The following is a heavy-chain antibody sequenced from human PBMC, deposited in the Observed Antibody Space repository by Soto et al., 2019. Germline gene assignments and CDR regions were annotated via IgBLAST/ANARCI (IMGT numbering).Heavy chain of an antibody. J-gene: IGHJ6*02. CDR3: ARVGGDYDYYYYGMDV. V-gene: IGHV1-2*04. CDR1: GYTFTGYC. CDR2: INPNSGGT. D-gene: IGHD4-17*01. Sequence: ASVKVSCKASGYTFTGYCMHWVRQAPGQGLEWMGWINPNSGGTNYAQKFQGWVTMTRDTSIGTAYMELSRLRSDDTAVYYCARVGGDYDYYYYGMDVWGQGTTVTVSS.